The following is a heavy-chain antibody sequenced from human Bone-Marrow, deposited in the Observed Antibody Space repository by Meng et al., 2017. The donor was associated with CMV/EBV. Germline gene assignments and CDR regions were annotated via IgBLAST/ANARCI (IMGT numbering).Heavy chain of an antibody. J-gene: IGHJ4*02. V-gene: IGHV3-30*03. CDR1: GFSFNDYG. CDR3: ARAMIIAARALDC. Sequence: GGSLRLSCAVSGFSFNDYGMHWVRQAPGKGLEWVTFITYDGSNTYYADSVKGRFTISRDNSKNTLYLQMNSLRDEDTAVYYCARAMIIAARALDCWGQGTLVTVSS. CDR2: ITYDGSNT. D-gene: IGHD6-6*01.